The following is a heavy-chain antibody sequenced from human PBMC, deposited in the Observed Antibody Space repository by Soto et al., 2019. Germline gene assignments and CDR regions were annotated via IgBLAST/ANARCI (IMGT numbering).Heavy chain of an antibody. CDR2: ISSNGGST. V-gene: IGHV3-64D*06. CDR3: VKEAYCGGDCYSPEYFQH. D-gene: IGHD2-21*02. Sequence: HPGGSLRLSCSASGFTFSSYAMHWVRQAPGKXLEYVSAISSNGGSTYYADSVKGRFTISRDNSKNTLYLQMSSLRAEDTAVYYCVKEAYCGGDCYSPEYFQHWGQGALVTVSS. CDR1: GFTFSSYA. J-gene: IGHJ1*01.